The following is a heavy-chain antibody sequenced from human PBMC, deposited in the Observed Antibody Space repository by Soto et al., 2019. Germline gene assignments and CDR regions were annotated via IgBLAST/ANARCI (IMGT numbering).Heavy chain of an antibody. CDR2: IYYSGST. D-gene: IGHD3-16*01. J-gene: IGHJ4*02. CDR1: GGSISSYY. Sequence: KTSETLSLTCTVSGGSISSYYWSWIRQPPGKGLEWIGYIYYSGSTNYNPSLKSRVTISVDTSKNQFSLKLSSVTAADTAVYYCARWGSTAFDYWGQGTLVTVSS. V-gene: IGHV4-59*01. CDR3: ARWGSTAFDY.